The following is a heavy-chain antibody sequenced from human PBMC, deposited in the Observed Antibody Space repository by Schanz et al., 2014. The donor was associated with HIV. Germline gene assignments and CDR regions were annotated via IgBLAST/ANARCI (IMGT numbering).Heavy chain of an antibody. Sequence: QVQLVQSGGGVVQPGRSLRLSCAVSGFTFNNFGMHWVRQAPGKGLEWVAVISYDGNNQYYADSVKGRFTISRDNSRNRVFLQMNSLRAEDTAVYYCVRSLYDYVRGAYRPNSFGMNVWGQGTPVTVSS. D-gene: IGHD3-16*02. CDR3: VRSLYDYVRGAYRPNSFGMNV. CDR1: GFTFNNFG. V-gene: IGHV3-30*03. CDR2: ISYDGNNQ. J-gene: IGHJ6*02.